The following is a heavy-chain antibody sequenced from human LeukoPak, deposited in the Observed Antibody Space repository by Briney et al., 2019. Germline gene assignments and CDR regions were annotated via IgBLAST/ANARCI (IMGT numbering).Heavy chain of an antibody. J-gene: IGHJ1*01. CDR3: ARGTQLMPSPLFQE. D-gene: IGHD2-2*01. Sequence: GASVKVSCKASGGTFSSYAISWVRQAPGQGLEWMGRIIPILGIANYAQKFQGRVTITADKSTSTAYMELSSLRSEDTAMYYCARGTQLMPSPLFQEWGQGTLVSVSS. CDR2: IIPILGIA. CDR1: GGTFSSYA. V-gene: IGHV1-69*04.